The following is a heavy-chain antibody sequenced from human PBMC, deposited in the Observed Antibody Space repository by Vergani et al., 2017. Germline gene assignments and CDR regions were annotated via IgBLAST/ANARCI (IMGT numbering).Heavy chain of an antibody. CDR2: ICGIGGST. J-gene: IGHJ6*02. CDR3: AKDQYCSSTSCYTRYYYYGMDV. Sequence: EVQLLESGGGLVQPGGSLRLSCAASGFTFSSYAMSWVRQAPGKGLEWVSAICGIGGSTYYADSVKGRFTISRDNSKNTLYLQMNSLRAEDTAVYYCAKDQYCSSTSCYTRYYYYGMDVWGQGTTVTVSS. D-gene: IGHD2-2*02. CDR1: GFTFSSYA. V-gene: IGHV3-23*01.